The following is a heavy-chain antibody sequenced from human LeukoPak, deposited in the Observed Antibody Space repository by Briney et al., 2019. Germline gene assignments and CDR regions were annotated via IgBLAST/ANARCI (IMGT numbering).Heavy chain of an antibody. CDR2: ISRSTTYI. V-gene: IGHV3-21*06. Sequence: GESLRLSCAASGFPFSSYTMNWVRQAPGKGLEWVSSISRSTTYIYYADSVKGRFTISRDDATNSLYLQMNSLTVEDTAVYFCARDTYYSYYMDVWGKGTTVAVSS. J-gene: IGHJ6*03. CDR1: GFPFSSYT. CDR3: ARDTYYSYYMDV.